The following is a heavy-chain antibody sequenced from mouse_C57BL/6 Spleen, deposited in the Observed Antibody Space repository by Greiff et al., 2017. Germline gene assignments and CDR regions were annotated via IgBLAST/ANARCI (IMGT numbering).Heavy chain of an antibody. J-gene: IGHJ1*03. CDR1: GFNIKNSY. D-gene: IGHD1-1*01. Sequence: EVQLQQSVAELVRPGASVKLSCTASGFNIKNSYMHWVKQRPEQGLEWIGRIAPANGNTKYAPKFKGKATITADTSSNTAYLQLSSLTSEDTAVYYCEGHYDSSYGYFDVWGTGTTVTVSS. CDR3: EGHYDSSYGYFDV. V-gene: IGHV14-3*01. CDR2: IAPANGNT.